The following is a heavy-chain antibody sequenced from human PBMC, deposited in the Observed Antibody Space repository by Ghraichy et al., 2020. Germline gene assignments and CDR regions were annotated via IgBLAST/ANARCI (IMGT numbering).Heavy chain of an antibody. D-gene: IGHD4-17*01. J-gene: IGHJ6*02. Sequence: SVKVSCKASGGTFSSYAISWVRQAPGQGLEWMGGIIPIFGTANYAQKFQGRVTITADESTSTAYMELSSLRSEDTAVYYCARGGYGDYDVQLYYYYGMDVWGQGTTVTVSS. CDR3: ARGGYGDYDVQLYYYYGMDV. CDR2: IIPIFGTA. CDR1: GGTFSSYA. V-gene: IGHV1-69*13.